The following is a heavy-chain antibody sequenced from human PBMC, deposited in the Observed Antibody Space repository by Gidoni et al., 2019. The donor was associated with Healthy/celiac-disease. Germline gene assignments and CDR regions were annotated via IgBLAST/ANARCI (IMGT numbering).Heavy chain of an antibody. J-gene: IGHJ4*02. V-gene: IGHV3-33*01. Sequence: GKGLEWVAVIWYDGSNKYYADSVKGRFTISRDNSKNTLYLQMNSLRAEDTAVYYCARDRPTGMALDYWGQGTLVTVSS. CDR2: IWYDGSNK. D-gene: IGHD3-9*01. CDR3: ARDRPTGMALDY.